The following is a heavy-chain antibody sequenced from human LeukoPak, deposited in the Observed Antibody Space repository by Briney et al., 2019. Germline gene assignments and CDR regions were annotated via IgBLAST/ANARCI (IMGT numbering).Heavy chain of an antibody. Sequence: SETLSLTCTVSGGSISYFYWSWIRQPAGKGLEWIGRIYTSGSTNYNPSLKSRVTMSVDTSKNQFSLKLSSVTAADTAVYYCAREIVVVPAAVRMDVWGKGTTVTISS. CDR1: GGSISYFY. V-gene: IGHV4-4*07. CDR3: AREIVVVPAAVRMDV. D-gene: IGHD2-2*01. J-gene: IGHJ6*04. CDR2: IYTSGST.